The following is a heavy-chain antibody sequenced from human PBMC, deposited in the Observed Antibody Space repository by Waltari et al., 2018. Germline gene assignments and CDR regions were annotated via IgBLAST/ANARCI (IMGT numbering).Heavy chain of an antibody. V-gene: IGHV4-31*03. CDR1: GGSISSGGYY. CDR3: ARGNRFGELLNYFDY. J-gene: IGHJ4*02. Sequence: QVQLQESGPGLVKPSQTLSLTCTVSGGSISSGGYYWSWIRQPPGKGLAWIGYIYYRGRTYYNPSLKSRVTVSVDTSKNQFSLKRSSVTAADTAVYYCARGNRFGELLNYFDYWGQGTLVTVSS. D-gene: IGHD3-10*01. CDR2: IYYRGRT.